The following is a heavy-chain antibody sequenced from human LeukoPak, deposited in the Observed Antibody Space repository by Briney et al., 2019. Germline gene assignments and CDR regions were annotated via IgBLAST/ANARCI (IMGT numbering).Heavy chain of an antibody. J-gene: IGHJ6*03. CDR2: IYSGGST. V-gene: IGHV3-53*01. CDR1: GLTFSNAW. D-gene: IGHD3-10*01. CDR3: ARVPYGNYHYSYMDV. Sequence: PGGSLRLSCAASGLTFSNAWMSWVRQAPGKGLEWVSIIYSGGSTYYANSVKGRFTISRDNSKNTVSLQMNSLRAQDTAVYYCARVPYGNYHYSYMDVWGKGTTVTVSS.